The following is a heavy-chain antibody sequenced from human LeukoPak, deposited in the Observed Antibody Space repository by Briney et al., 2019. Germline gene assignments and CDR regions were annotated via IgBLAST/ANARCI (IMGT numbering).Heavy chain of an antibody. CDR1: GGSISGYY. Sequence: SETLSLTCTGSGGSISGYYWTWIRQPPGKALGWIGYIYYSGRTSYNPSLKSRVTMSVDTSKNQFSLKLSSVTAADTAVYYCARDGNPWNLDVWGRGTLVTVSS. J-gene: IGHJ2*01. D-gene: IGHD1-14*01. V-gene: IGHV4-59*01. CDR2: IYYSGRT. CDR3: ARDGNPWNLDV.